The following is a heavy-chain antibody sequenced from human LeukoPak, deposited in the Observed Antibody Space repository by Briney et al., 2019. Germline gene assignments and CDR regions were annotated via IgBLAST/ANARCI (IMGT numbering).Heavy chain of an antibody. V-gene: IGHV1-2*02. CDR3: ARKKSDQQLLYYYFDL. CDR2: INPNTGGT. D-gene: IGHD2-2*02. J-gene: IGHJ2*01. Sequence: ASVKVSCKASGYNFTSYYMHWVRQAPGQGLEWMGWINPNTGGTNYAQTFQGRVTMTRDTSISTAYMELNSLRSDDTAVYYCARKKSDQQLLYYYFDLWGRGTLVTVSS. CDR1: GYNFTSYY.